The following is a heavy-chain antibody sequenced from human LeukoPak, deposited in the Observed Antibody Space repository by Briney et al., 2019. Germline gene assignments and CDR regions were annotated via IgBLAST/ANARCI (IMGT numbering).Heavy chain of an antibody. CDR2: FDPEDGTT. CDR3: VTDRTRLFWYFDV. V-gene: IGHV1-24*01. CDR1: GSTLTDLS. Sequence: GASVKVSCKVFGSTLTDLSIHWVRQAPGKGPEYVGGFDPEDGTTFHAQNFQGRLTMTEDTATDTAYMELSSLRYEDTAVYYCVTDRTRLFWYFDVWGRGSLVLVSS. J-gene: IGHJ2*01. D-gene: IGHD6-19*01.